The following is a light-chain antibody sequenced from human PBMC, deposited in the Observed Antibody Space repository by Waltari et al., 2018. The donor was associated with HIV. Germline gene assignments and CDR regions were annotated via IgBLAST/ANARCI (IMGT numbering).Light chain of an antibody. Sequence: QYALTHPASVSGSPGQSITISCTGSTSDIDPFHSVSWYQQHAGDAPKLIFFEVNYRPAGVSDRFSASKSGNTASLTISDLQAEDEADYFCSSYTTKTFLTFGGGTKLTVL. CDR1: TSDIDPFHS. CDR2: EVN. CDR3: SSYTTKTFLT. J-gene: IGLJ2*01. V-gene: IGLV2-14*01.